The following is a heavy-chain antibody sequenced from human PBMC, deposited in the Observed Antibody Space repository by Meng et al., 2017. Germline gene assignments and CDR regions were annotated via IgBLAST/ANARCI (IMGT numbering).Heavy chain of an antibody. CDR1: GGTFSSYA. Sequence: VQQVQSGAGVKKPGSSWKVACKASGGTFSSYAISWVRQAPGQGLEWMGGIIPIFGTANYAQKFQGRVTITADKSTSTAYMELRSLRSDDTAVYYCAQTTVTTYSEYFQHWGQGTLVTVSS. J-gene: IGHJ1*01. CDR3: AQTTVTTYSEYFQH. D-gene: IGHD4-11*01. CDR2: IIPIFGTA. V-gene: IGHV1-69*06.